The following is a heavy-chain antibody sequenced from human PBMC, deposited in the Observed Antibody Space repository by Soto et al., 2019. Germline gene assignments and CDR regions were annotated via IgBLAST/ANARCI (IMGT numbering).Heavy chain of an antibody. Sequence: QVQLVQSGAEVKKPRASVKVSCKASGYTFTSYGISWVRQAPGQGLEWMGWISAYNGNTNYAQKLQGRVTMTTDTSTSTAYMELRSLRSDDTAVYYCARDRDVLLWFGDDFDYWGQGTLVTVSS. V-gene: IGHV1-18*01. D-gene: IGHD3-10*01. CDR1: GYTFTSYG. CDR2: ISAYNGNT. CDR3: ARDRDVLLWFGDDFDY. J-gene: IGHJ4*02.